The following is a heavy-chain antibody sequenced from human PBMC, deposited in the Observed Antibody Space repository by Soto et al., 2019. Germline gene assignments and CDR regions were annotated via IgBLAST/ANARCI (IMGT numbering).Heavy chain of an antibody. CDR2: MNPNSGNT. J-gene: IGHJ4*02. D-gene: IGHD6-19*01. CDR3: ARPVAVAGLAS. V-gene: IGHV1-8*01. Sequence: QVQLVQSGAEVKKPGASVKVSCKASGYTFTSYDINWVRQATGQGLEWMGWMNPNSGNTAYAQKFQGRVTMTRNTSISTASMELSSLTSQATAVYYSARPVAVAGLASWGQGTLVTVSS. CDR1: GYTFTSYD.